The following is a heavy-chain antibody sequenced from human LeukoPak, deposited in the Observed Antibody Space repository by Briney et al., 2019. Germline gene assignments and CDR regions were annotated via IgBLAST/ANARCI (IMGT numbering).Heavy chain of an antibody. CDR1: GGSFSSYY. V-gene: IGHV4-59*01. Sequence: PSETLSLTCTVSGGSFSSYYWSWIRQPPGKGLEWIGYIYYSGSTNYNPSLKSRVTISVDTSKNQFSLKLSSVTAADTAVYYCAREIHSSSWYSYYYYYYMDVWGKGTTVTVSS. CDR3: AREIHSSSWYSYYYYYYMDV. CDR2: IYYSGST. J-gene: IGHJ6*03. D-gene: IGHD6-13*01.